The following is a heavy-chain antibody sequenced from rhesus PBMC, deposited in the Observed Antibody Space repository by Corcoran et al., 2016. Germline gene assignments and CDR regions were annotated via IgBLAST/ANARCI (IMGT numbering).Heavy chain of an antibody. CDR2: IYGSGSRT. CDR1: GGSISSSY. V-gene: IGHV4-169*01. CDR3: ARVGYCTGSGCYERYFEF. D-gene: IGHD2-21*01. Sequence: QLQLQESGPGLVKPSETLSVTCAVSGGSISSSYWSWIRQAPGKGLEWIGYIYGSGSRTNYNPSLKSRVTLSVDTSKTQLSLKLSSVNTADTAVYYCARVGYCTGSGCYERYFEFWARAPWSPSPQ. J-gene: IGHJ1*01.